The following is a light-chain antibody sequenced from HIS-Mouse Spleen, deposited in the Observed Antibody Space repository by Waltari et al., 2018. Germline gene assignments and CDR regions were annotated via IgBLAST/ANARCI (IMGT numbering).Light chain of an antibody. CDR2: DDR. Sequence: SYVLTQPPSVSVAPGKTARITCGGNNIGSKSVHWYQQKPGQAPVLVVYDDRDRPSGSPEGFSGSNPGNTATLTISRVEAGDEADYYCQVWDSSSDHVVFGGGTKLTVL. CDR3: QVWDSSSDHVV. V-gene: IGLV3-21*03. J-gene: IGLJ2*01. CDR1: NIGSKS.